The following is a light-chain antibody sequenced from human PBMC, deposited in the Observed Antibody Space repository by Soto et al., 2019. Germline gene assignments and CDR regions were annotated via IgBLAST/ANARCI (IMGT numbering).Light chain of an antibody. Sequence: EIVLTQSPGTLSLSPGERATLSCRASQSVTSSYLAWYQHKPDQAPRLLIFGASTRATGIPDRFSASGSGTDFTLTISRLEPEDFAVYFCQQYGTSPWTFGQGTKVEIK. CDR2: GAS. V-gene: IGKV3-20*01. J-gene: IGKJ1*01. CDR1: QSVTSSY. CDR3: QQYGTSPWT.